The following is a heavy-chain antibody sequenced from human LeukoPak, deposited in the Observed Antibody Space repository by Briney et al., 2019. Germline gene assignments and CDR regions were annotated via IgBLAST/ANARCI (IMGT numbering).Heavy chain of an antibody. J-gene: IGHJ6*02. CDR1: GFTFSSYG. D-gene: IGHD3-3*01. CDR3: ARDRVPLEWFATPKTMDV. CDR2: ISYDGSNK. V-gene: IGHV3-30*03. Sequence: PGGSLRLSCAASGFTFSSYGMHWVRQAPGKGLEWVAVISYDGSNKYYADSVKGRFTISRDNAKNSLYLQMNSLRDEDTAVYYCARDRVPLEWFATPKTMDVWGQGTTVTVSS.